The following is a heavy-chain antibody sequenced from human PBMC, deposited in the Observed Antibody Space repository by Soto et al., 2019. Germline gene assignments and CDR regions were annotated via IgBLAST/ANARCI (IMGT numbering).Heavy chain of an antibody. CDR2: MSHSGGT. Sequence: QEQLQQWGAGLLKPSETLSLTCAVYGGFVSSGNYYWSWIRQPPGKGLEWIGEMSHSGGTHFNPSLKSRVTISVVTAKNQFSLKMSSVTAADTALYYCARVERGTATTVVDAFDIWGPGTMVTVSS. D-gene: IGHD1-1*01. CDR3: ARVERGTATTVVDAFDI. CDR1: GGFVSSGNYY. J-gene: IGHJ3*02. V-gene: IGHV4-34*01.